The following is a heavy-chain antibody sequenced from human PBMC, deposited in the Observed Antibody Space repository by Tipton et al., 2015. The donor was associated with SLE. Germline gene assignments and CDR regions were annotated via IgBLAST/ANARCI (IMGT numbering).Heavy chain of an antibody. D-gene: IGHD5-18*01. Sequence: TLSLTCAVSGPSITSSDWWSWVRQPPGKGLEYIGEIHHRGSTNYKSSLRGRVTISVDKSKNQFSLKLTSVTAADTAVYYCARWIPLTGINVWGQGATVTVSS. V-gene: IGHV4-4*02. CDR2: IHHRGST. CDR1: GPSITSSDW. CDR3: ARWIPLTGINV. J-gene: IGHJ6*02.